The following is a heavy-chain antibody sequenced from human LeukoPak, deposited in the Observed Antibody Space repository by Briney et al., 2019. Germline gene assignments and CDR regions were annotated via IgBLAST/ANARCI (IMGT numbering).Heavy chain of an antibody. CDR2: ISAYNGNT. CDR3: ARTQESGYYFGS. CDR1: GYIFTSYG. V-gene: IGHV1-18*01. J-gene: IGHJ4*02. Sequence: ASVKVSCKASGYIFTSYGISWVRQAPGQGLEWMGWISAYNGNTNYAQKVQGRVTMTTDTSTTTAYMELRSLRSDDTAVYYCARTQESGYYFGSWGQGTLVTVSS. D-gene: IGHD3-3*01.